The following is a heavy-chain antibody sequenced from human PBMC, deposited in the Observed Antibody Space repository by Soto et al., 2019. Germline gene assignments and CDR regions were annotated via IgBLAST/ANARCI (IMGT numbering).Heavy chain of an antibody. V-gene: IGHV1-69*01. CDR1: GGTFSSYA. D-gene: IGHD2-2*01. J-gene: IGHJ6*02. CDR2: IIPISETT. CDR3: ARSQGSSTSLEIYYYYYYGMDV. Sequence: QVQLVQSGAEVKKPGSSVKVSCKASGGTFSSYAISWVRQAPGHGLEWMGGIIPISETTNYAQKFQGRVTITADESKSTAYMELSSLRSEDTALYYCARSQGSSTSLEIYYYYYYGMDVWGQGTTVTVSS.